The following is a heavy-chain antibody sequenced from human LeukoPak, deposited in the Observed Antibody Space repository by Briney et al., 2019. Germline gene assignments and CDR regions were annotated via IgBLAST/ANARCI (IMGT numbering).Heavy chain of an antibody. D-gene: IGHD2-15*01. V-gene: IGHV3-48*03. J-gene: IGHJ3*02. CDR3: ARALGRDIGPTNAFDI. Sequence: PGGSLRLSRAASGFTFSSYEMNWVRQAPGKGLEWVSYISSSGSTIYYADSVKGRFTTSRDNAKDSLYLQMNSLRAEDTAVYYCARALGRDIGPTNAFDIWGQGTMVTVSS. CDR2: ISSSGSTI. CDR1: GFTFSSYE.